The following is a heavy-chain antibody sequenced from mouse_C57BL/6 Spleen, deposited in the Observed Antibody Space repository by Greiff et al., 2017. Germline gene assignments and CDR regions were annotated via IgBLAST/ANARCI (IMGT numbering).Heavy chain of an antibody. V-gene: IGHV5-16*01. CDR2: INYDGSST. CDR3: ARVVAPDWYFDV. J-gene: IGHJ1*03. D-gene: IGHD1-3*01. Sequence: EVKLMESEGGLVQPGSSMKLSCTASGFTFSDYYMAWVRQVPEKGLEWVANINYDGSSTYYLDSLHSRFIISRDNAKNILYLQMRSLKSEDTATYYCARVVAPDWYFDVWGTGTTVTVSS. CDR1: GFTFSDYY.